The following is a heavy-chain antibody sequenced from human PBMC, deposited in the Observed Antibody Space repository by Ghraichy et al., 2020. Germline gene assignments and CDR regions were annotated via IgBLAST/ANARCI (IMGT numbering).Heavy chain of an antibody. CDR1: GGSFSGYY. CDR2: INHSGST. J-gene: IGHJ5*02. Sequence: GSLRLSCAVYGGSFSGYYWSWIRQPPGKGLEWIGEINHSGSTNYNPSLKSRVTISVDTSKNQFSLKLSSVTAADTAVYYCARGWDILTGYYPGDWFDPWGQGTLVTVSS. CDR3: ARGWDILTGYYPGDWFDP. V-gene: IGHV4-34*01. D-gene: IGHD3-9*01.